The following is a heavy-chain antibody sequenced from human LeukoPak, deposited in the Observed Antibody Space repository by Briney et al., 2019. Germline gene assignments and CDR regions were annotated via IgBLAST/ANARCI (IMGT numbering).Heavy chain of an antibody. J-gene: IGHJ4*02. Sequence: SETLSLTCAVYGGSFSGYYWSWIRQPPGKGLEWIGEINHSGSTNYNPSLKSRVTISVDTSKNQFSLKLSSVTAADTAVYYCARVENDTFDYWGQGTLVTVSS. CDR2: INHSGST. V-gene: IGHV4-34*01. CDR1: GGSFSGYY. D-gene: IGHD3-22*01. CDR3: ARVENDTFDY.